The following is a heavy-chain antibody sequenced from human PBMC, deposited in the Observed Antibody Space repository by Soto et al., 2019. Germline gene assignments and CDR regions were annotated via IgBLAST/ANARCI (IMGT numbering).Heavy chain of an antibody. CDR1: GGSIGSSSYY. Sequence: PSETLSLTCTVSGGSIGSSSYYWGWIRQPPGKGLEWIGSIYYSGSTYYNPSLKSRVTISVDTSKNQFSLKLSSVTAADTAVYYCAATGYYYGMDVWGQGTTVTVSS. CDR2: IYYSGST. D-gene: IGHD4-4*01. V-gene: IGHV4-39*01. J-gene: IGHJ6*02. CDR3: AATGYYYGMDV.